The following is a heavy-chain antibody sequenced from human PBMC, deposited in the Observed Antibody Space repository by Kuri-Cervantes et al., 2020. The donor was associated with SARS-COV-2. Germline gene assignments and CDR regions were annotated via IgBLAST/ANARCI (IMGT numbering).Heavy chain of an antibody. Sequence: GESLKISCAASGFTVSSNYMSWVRQAPGKGLEWVSIIYTGGTTHYADSVKGRFTISRDNPKNTLYLQMNSLRAEDTAVYYCAREGSNDHHDYYDYYMDVWGKGTTVTVSS. J-gene: IGHJ6*03. CDR2: IYTGGTT. CDR3: AREGSNDHHDYYDYYMDV. CDR1: GFTVSSNY. D-gene: IGHD1-14*01. V-gene: IGHV3-53*01.